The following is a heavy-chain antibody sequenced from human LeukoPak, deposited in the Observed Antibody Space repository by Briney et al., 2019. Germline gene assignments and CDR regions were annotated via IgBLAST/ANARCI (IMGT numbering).Heavy chain of an antibody. Sequence: GGSLRLSCAASGFTFSSYSMNWVRQAPGKGLEWVSYISSSSSTIYYADSVKGRFTISRDNAKNSLYLQMNSLRAEDTAVYYCATCQHGYCGGGDYWGQGTLVTISS. CDR2: ISSSSSTI. V-gene: IGHV3-48*01. J-gene: IGHJ4*02. D-gene: IGHD2-2*03. CDR1: GFTFSSYS. CDR3: ATCQHGYCGGGDY.